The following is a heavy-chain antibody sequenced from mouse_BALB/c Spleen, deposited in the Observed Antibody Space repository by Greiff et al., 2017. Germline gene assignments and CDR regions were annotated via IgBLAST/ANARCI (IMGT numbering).Heavy chain of an antibody. CDR2: INPSNGRT. V-gene: IGHV1S81*02. D-gene: IGHD4-1*01. Sequence: QVQLQQPGAELVKPGASVKLSCKASGYTFTSYWMHWVKQRPGQGLEWIGEINPSNGRTNYNEKFKSKATLTVDKSSSTAYMQLSSLTSEDSAVYYCARPWDLYFDYWGQGTTLTVSS. J-gene: IGHJ2*01. CDR3: ARPWDLYFDY. CDR1: GYTFTSYW.